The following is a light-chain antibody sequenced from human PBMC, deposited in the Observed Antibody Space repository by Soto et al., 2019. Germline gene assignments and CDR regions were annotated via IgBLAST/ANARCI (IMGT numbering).Light chain of an antibody. Sequence: EIVLTHSPGTLSLSPGERATLSCRASQSVSDNYLAWYQQKPGQAPRLVVYGASSRATGVPDRFSASGSGTDFTLTISRLEHEDFAVYYCQQYAKAPLTFGKGTKVEMK. J-gene: IGKJ1*01. CDR3: QQYAKAPLT. V-gene: IGKV3-20*01. CDR2: GAS. CDR1: QSVSDNY.